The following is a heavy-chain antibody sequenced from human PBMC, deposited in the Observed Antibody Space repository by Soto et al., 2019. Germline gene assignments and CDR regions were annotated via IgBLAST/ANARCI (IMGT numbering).Heavy chain of an antibody. D-gene: IGHD2-15*01. V-gene: IGHV3-23*01. CDR3: AKDERCSGGSCYSVFDY. Sequence: GGSLRLSCAASGFTFSSYAMSWVRQAPGKGLEWVSAISGSGGSTYYADSVKGRFTISRDNSKNTLYLQMNSLRAEDTAVYYCAKDERCSGGSCYSVFDYWGQGTLVTVSS. J-gene: IGHJ4*02. CDR2: ISGSGGST. CDR1: GFTFSSYA.